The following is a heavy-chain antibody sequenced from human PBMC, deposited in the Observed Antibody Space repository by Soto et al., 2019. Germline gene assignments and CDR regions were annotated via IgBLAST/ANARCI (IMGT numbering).Heavy chain of an antibody. Sequence: SVKVSCKVSGYTLTELSMHWVRQAPGKGLEWMGGIIPIFGTANYAQKFQGRVTITADESTSTAYMELSSLRSEDTAVYYCAIGGIVGATIRGFDYWGQGTLVTVSS. J-gene: IGHJ4*02. D-gene: IGHD1-26*01. CDR3: AIGGIVGATIRGFDY. CDR2: IIPIFGTA. V-gene: IGHV1-69*13. CDR1: GYTLTELS.